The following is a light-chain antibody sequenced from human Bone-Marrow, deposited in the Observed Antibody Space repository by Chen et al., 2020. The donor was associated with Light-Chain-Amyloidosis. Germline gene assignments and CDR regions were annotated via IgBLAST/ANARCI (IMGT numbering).Light chain of an antibody. CDR1: SSNIGARYD. Sequence: QSVLTQPPSVSGAPGQGVTISCTGSSSNIGARYDVHWYQQLPGAAPKLLIHRNNQRPSGVPDRFSASKSGTSAFLAISGLRSEDEADYYCAAWDGSLSGYVFGTGTKVIVL. CDR2: RNN. CDR3: AAWDGSLSGYV. J-gene: IGLJ1*01. V-gene: IGLV1-47*01.